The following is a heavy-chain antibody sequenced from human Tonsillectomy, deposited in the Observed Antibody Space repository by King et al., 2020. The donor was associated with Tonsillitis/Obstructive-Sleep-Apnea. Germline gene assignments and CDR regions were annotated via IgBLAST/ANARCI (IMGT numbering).Heavy chain of an antibody. Sequence: MQLQESGPGLVKPSETLSLTCTVSGGSISSYYWSWIRQPPGKGLEWIGYIYYSGSANYNPSLKSRVTMSVDRPKNQFSLKLSSVTAADTAVYYCARDMVLGAWGDAFYIWGQGTMVTGSS. CDR3: ARDMVLGAWGDAFYI. J-gene: IGHJ3*02. D-gene: IGHD2-8*01. CDR1: GGSISSYY. CDR2: IYYSGSA. V-gene: IGHV4-59*01.